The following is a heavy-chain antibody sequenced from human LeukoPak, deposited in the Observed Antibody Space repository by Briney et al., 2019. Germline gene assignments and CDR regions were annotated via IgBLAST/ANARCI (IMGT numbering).Heavy chain of an antibody. CDR1: GFTFSSYA. D-gene: IGHD6-13*01. CDR2: ISSNGGST. CDR3: ASLGGIAGLDY. J-gene: IGHJ4*02. V-gene: IGHV3-64*01. Sequence: QTGGSLRLSCAASGFTFSSYAMHWVRQAPGKGLEYVSAISSNGGSTYYANSGKGRFTISRDNSKNTLYLQMGSLRAEDMAVYYCASLGGIAGLDYWGQGTLVTVSS.